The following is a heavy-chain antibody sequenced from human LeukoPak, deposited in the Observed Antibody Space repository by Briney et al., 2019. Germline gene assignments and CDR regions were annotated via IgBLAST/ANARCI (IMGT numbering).Heavy chain of an antibody. Sequence: PSETLSLTCAVYGGSFSGYYWSWIRQPPGKGLEWIGEINHSGSTNYNPSLKSRVTISVDTSKNQFSLKLSSVTAADTAVYYCARGRSIFGPWGQGTLVTVSS. J-gene: IGHJ4*02. CDR2: INHSGST. D-gene: IGHD3-3*01. V-gene: IGHV4-34*01. CDR3: ARGRSIFGP. CDR1: GGSFSGYY.